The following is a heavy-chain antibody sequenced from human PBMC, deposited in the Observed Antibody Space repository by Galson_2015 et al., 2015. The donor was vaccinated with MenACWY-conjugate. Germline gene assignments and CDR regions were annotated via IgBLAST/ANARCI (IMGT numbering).Heavy chain of an antibody. CDR3: ARDRNQDHGWGGWGAMDV. CDR2: IYSGGST. J-gene: IGHJ6*02. D-gene: IGHD3-10*01. Sequence: SLRLSCAASGFTVSSNYMSWVRQAPGKGLEWVSVIYSGGSTYYADSVRGRFTISRDNSKNTLFLQMNSLRAEDTAVYYCARDRNQDHGWGGWGAMDVWGQGTTVTASS. V-gene: IGHV3-53*01. CDR1: GFTVSSNY.